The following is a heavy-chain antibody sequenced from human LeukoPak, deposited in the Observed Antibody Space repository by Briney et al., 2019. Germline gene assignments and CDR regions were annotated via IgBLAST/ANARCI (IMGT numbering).Heavy chain of an antibody. D-gene: IGHD1-26*01. CDR2: ISSSSSYI. Sequence: GGSLRLSCAASGFTFSSYRMIWVRQAPGKGLEWVSSISSSSSYIYYADSVKGRFTISRDNAKNSLYLQMNSLRAEDTAVYYCARDRIVGATILDYWGQGTLVSVSS. J-gene: IGHJ4*02. V-gene: IGHV3-21*01. CDR1: GFTFSSYR. CDR3: ARDRIVGATILDY.